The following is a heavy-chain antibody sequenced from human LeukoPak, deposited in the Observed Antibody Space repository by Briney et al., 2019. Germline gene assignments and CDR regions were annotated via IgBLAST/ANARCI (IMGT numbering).Heavy chain of an antibody. V-gene: IGHV3-7*05. J-gene: IGHJ4*02. Sequence: GGSLRLSCAASGFTFSSYAMSWVRQAPGKGLEWVANIKQDGSEKYYVDSVKGRFTISRDNAKNSLYLQMNSLRAEDTAVYYCARDRSGIVGATLDYWGQGTLVTVSS. D-gene: IGHD1-26*01. CDR1: GFTFSSYA. CDR3: ARDRSGIVGATLDY. CDR2: IKQDGSEK.